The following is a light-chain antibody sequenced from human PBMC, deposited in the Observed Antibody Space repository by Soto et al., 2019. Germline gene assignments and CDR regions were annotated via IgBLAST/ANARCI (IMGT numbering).Light chain of an antibody. V-gene: IGKV3-11*01. CDR1: QSVSSY. CDR2: DAS. Sequence: EIVLTQSPATLSLSPGERATLSCRASQSVSSYLAWYQLKPGQAPRLLIYDASNRATGIPVRFSGRGSGTDFTLTISSLEPEDFAVYYCQQRGSWPLTFGGGAKVEIK. J-gene: IGKJ4*02. CDR3: QQRGSWPLT.